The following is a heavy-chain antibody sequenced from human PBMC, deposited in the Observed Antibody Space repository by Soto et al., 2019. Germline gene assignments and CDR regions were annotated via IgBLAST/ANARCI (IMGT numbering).Heavy chain of an antibody. CDR1: RFAFSNAW. V-gene: IGHV3-15*01. Sequence: AGGSLRLSCAASRFAFSNAWMSWVRQAPGKGLEWVGRIKSKTDGGTTDYAAPVKGRFAISRDDSKNTVYLQMNSLKTDDTAVYYCTTDDPINKHWGQGTLVTVSS. J-gene: IGHJ4*02. CDR3: TTDDPINKH. CDR2: IKSKTDGGTT.